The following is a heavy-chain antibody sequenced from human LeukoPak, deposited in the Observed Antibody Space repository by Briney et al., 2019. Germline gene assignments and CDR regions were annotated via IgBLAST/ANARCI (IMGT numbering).Heavy chain of an antibody. CDR2: ISRSSDYT. V-gene: IGHV3-21*01. Sequence: GGSLRLSCAASGFTFSSYSMNWVRQAPGKGLEWVSSISRSSDYTYYADSVKGRFTISRDNAKNSLYLQMNSLRAEDTAVSYCAVAGLSYWYFDLWGRGTLVTVSS. CDR1: GFTFSSYS. CDR3: AVAGLSYWYFDL. D-gene: IGHD6-19*01. J-gene: IGHJ2*01.